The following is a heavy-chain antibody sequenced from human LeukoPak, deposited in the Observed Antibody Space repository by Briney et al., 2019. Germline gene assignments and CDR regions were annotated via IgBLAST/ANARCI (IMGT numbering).Heavy chain of an antibody. CDR1: GGSISSYY. D-gene: IGHD2-15*01. V-gene: IGHV4-59*08. CDR3: ARHPVRGGPFDY. Sequence: SETLSLTCTVSGGSISSYYWSWIRQPPGKGLEWIGYIYYSGSTNYNPSLKSRVTISVDTSKNQFSLKLSSVTAADTVVYYCARHPVRGGPFDYWGQGTLVTVSS. J-gene: IGHJ4*02. CDR2: IYYSGST.